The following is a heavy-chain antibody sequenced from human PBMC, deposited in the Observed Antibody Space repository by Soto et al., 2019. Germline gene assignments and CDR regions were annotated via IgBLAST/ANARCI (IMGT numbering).Heavy chain of an antibody. J-gene: IGHJ5*02. D-gene: IGHD2-15*01. CDR1: GVSISSGGYS. CDR2: IYHSGST. CDR3: ARAPLILQAFDP. Sequence: SETLSLTCAVSGVSISSGGYSWSWIRQPPGKGLEWIGYIYHSGSTYYNPSLKSRVTISVDRSKNQFSLKLSSVTAADTALYYGARAPLILQAFDPWGQGTLVTVSS. V-gene: IGHV4-30-2*01.